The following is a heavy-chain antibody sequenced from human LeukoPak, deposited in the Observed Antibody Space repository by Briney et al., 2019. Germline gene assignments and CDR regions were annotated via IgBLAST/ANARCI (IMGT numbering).Heavy chain of an antibody. CDR1: GGSVSSGSYY. CDR3: ARAPNDYGDYGMAFDI. J-gene: IGHJ3*02. CDR2: IYYSGST. V-gene: IGHV4-61*01. D-gene: IGHD4-17*01. Sequence: PSETLSLTCTVSGGSVSSGSYYWSWIRQPPGKGLEWIGYIYYSGSTNYNPSLKSRVTISVDTSKNQFSLKLSSVTAADTAVYYCARAPNDYGDYGMAFDIWGQGTMVTVSS.